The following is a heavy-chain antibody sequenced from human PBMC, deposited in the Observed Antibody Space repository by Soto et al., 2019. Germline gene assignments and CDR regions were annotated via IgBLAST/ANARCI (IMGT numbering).Heavy chain of an antibody. J-gene: IGHJ6*02. CDR1: GGTFSSYA. Sequence: QVQLVQSGAEVKKPGSSVKVSCKASGGTFSSYAISWVRQAPGQGLEWMGGIIPICGTANYAQKFQGRVTIPADESTSTAYMELSSLRSEDTAVYYCAIDRGYSSSWTGVYYYGMDVWGQGTTVTVSS. D-gene: IGHD6-13*01. CDR2: IIPICGTA. V-gene: IGHV1-69*12. CDR3: AIDRGYSSSWTGVYYYGMDV.